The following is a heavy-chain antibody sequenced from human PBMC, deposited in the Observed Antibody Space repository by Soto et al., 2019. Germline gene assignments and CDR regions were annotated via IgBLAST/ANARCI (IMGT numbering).Heavy chain of an antibody. V-gene: IGHV4-30-4*01. Sequence: TLSLTCTVSGGSISSGDYYWSWIRQPPGKGLEWIGYIYYSGSTYYNPSLKSRVTISVDTSKNQFSLKLSSVTAADTALFFCASYSYYYGSGSYKYYFDYWGQGTLVTVSS. D-gene: IGHD3-10*01. J-gene: IGHJ4*02. CDR1: GGSISSGDYY. CDR3: ASYSYYYGSGSYKYYFDY. CDR2: IYYSGST.